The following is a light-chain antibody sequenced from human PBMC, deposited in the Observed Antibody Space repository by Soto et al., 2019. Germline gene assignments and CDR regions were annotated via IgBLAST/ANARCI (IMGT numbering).Light chain of an antibody. V-gene: IGKV3-20*01. CDR1: QSLSSSF. CDR3: LQYSSPLYT. Sequence: EVVLTQSPGTLSLSPGERATLSCRASQSLSSSFLAWYQQKPGQAPRLLLYGASNRATGIPDRFSGRGSGTDFTLTISILEPEDFAVYFCLQYSSPLYTFGQGTKLEIK. CDR2: GAS. J-gene: IGKJ2*01.